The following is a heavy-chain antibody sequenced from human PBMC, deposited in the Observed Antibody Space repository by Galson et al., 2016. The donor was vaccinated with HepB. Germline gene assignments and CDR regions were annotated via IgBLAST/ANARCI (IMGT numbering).Heavy chain of an antibody. Sequence: SETLSLTCSVSGASISGTEYYWGWIRQPPGRGLEWIGSIYHTESTYYNPSLESRVTISMDTSKNQLSLKLSSVTAADTAVYYCARSNYFASDIWGQGTMVTVSS. V-gene: IGHV4-39*07. CDR3: ARSNYFASDI. CDR1: GASISGTEYY. CDR2: IYHTEST. D-gene: IGHD1-7*01. J-gene: IGHJ3*02.